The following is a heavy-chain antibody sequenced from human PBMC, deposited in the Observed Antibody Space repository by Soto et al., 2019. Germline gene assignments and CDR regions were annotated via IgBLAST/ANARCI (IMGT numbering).Heavy chain of an antibody. CDR3: ASVDRDMSDFDD. Sequence: QVQLVQSGAEVKKPGSSVKVSCKASGGSFSSYTISWVRQAPGQGLEWMGRIIPILGLTNYAQKFQGRVTITADKSTSTAYKELGSLRSEGTAVYYCASVDRDMSDFDDWCQGTLVTVSS. CDR2: IIPILGLT. V-gene: IGHV1-69*02. D-gene: IGHD5-18*01. CDR1: GGSFSSYT. J-gene: IGHJ4*02.